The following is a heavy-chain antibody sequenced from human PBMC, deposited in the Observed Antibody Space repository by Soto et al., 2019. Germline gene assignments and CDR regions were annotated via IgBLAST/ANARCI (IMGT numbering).Heavy chain of an antibody. D-gene: IGHD6-6*01. CDR3: ASSSSSWYYYYMDV. J-gene: IGHJ6*03. Sequence: SETLSLTCTVSGGSISSYYWSWIRQPPGKGLEWIGYVYYSGSTKYNPSLKSRVTISVDRSKNQFSLKLNSVTAADTAVYYCASSSSSWYYYYMDVWGKGTTVTVSS. CDR1: GGSISSYY. V-gene: IGHV4-59*08. CDR2: VYYSGST.